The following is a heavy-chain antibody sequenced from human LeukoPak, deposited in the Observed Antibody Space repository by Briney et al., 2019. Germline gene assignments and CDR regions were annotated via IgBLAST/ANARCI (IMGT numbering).Heavy chain of an antibody. V-gene: IGHV3-30*18. Sequence: GGSLRLSCAASGFTFSSFGMHWVRQAPGKGLEWVAVISYDGSYKNYADSVKGRFTISRDISKNTLYLQMNSLRAEDTAVYYCAKRLGYDDSSEGYFDHWGQGTLVTVSS. CDR3: AKRLGYDDSSEGYFDH. J-gene: IGHJ4*02. CDR1: GFTFSSFG. D-gene: IGHD3-22*01. CDR2: ISYDGSYK.